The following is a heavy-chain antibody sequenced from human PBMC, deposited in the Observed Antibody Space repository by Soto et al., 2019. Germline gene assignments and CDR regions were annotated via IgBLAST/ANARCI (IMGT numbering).Heavy chain of an antibody. CDR1: GFTFSSYG. V-gene: IGHV3-33*01. Sequence: GGSLRLSCAASGFTFSSYGMHWVRQAPGKGLEWVAVIWYDGSNKYYADSVKGRFTISRDNSKNTLYLQMNSLRAEDTAVYYCARGDSTTYFDYWGQGTLVTVSS. D-gene: IGHD2-21*02. CDR2: IWYDGSNK. CDR3: ARGDSTTYFDY. J-gene: IGHJ4*02.